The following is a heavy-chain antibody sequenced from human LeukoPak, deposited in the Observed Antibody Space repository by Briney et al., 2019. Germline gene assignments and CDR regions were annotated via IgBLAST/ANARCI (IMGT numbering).Heavy chain of an antibody. CDR2: IYYGENT. V-gene: IGHV4-34*01. CDR3: ARRDDSSGYHKIFDY. CDR1: GGSFSGYY. J-gene: IGHJ4*02. D-gene: IGHD3-22*01. Sequence: SETLSLTCAVYGGSFSGYYWGWIRQPPGKGLEWIGNIYYGENTYYNPSLKSRVTISIDTSNNQFYLKLSSLTAADTAVYYCARRDDSSGYHKIFDYWGQGTLVTVSS.